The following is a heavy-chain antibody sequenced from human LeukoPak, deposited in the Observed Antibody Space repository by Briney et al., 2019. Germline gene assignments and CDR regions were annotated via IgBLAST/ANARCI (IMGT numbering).Heavy chain of an antibody. V-gene: IGHV3-53*01. D-gene: IGHD5/OR15-5a*01. J-gene: IGHJ3*02. CDR1: GFTVSSNY. CDR3: AREGSTDAFDI. Sequence: AGGSLRLSCAASGFTVSSNYMSWVRQAPGKGLEWVSVIYSGGSTYYADSVKGRSTISRDNSKNTLYLQMNSLRAEDTAVYYCAREGSTDAFDIWGQGTMVTVSS. CDR2: IYSGGST.